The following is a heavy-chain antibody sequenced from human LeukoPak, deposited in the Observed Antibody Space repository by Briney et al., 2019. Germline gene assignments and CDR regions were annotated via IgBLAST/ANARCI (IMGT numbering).Heavy chain of an antibody. D-gene: IGHD3-3*01. V-gene: IGHV4-39*07. CDR2: IYYSGST. CDR1: GGSISRSSYY. Sequence: SETLSLTCTVSGGSISRSSYYWGWIRQRPGKGLLWSGNIYYSGSTYYNLSLQSRVTISLDTSKIQFSLKLSSVTAAYSAVYYCARGRLITIFGVVIIRAFDIWGQGTMVTVSS. CDR3: ARGRLITIFGVVIIRAFDI. J-gene: IGHJ3*02.